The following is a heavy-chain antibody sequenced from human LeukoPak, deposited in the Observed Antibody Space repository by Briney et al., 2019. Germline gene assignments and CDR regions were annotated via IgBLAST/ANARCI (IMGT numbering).Heavy chain of an antibody. J-gene: IGHJ4*02. V-gene: IGHV3-21*06. Sequence: GGSLRLSCVFSGFNYRAFSINWVRQAPGKGLEWISSITSGSEYKFYADSVRGRFTISRDDARNSLFLQLNNLRAGDTAIYYCVTAYIVDFDYWGQGALVTVSS. D-gene: IGHD3-22*01. CDR2: ITSGSEYK. CDR1: GFNYRAFS. CDR3: VTAYIVDFDY.